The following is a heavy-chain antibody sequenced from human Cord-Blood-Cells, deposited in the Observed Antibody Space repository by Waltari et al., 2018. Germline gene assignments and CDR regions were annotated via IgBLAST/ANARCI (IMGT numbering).Heavy chain of an antibody. CDR1: GGSFSGYY. CDR2: INHSGST. V-gene: IGHV4-34*01. CDR3: ARKWYFDL. J-gene: IGHJ2*01. Sequence: QVQPQQWGAGLLKPSETLSLTCAVYGGSFSGYYWSWIRQPPGKGLEWIGEINHSGSTNYNPSLKSRVTISVDTSKNQFSLKLSSVTAADTAVYYCARKWYFDLWGRGTLVTVSS.